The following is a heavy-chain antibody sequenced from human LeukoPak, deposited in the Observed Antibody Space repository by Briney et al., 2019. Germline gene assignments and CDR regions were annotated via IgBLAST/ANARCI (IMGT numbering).Heavy chain of an antibody. CDR2: IIPILGIA. CDR1: GGTFSSYA. J-gene: IGHJ4*02. Sequence: SVKVSCKASGGTFSSYAISWVRQAPGQGLEWMGRIIPILGIANYAQEFQGRVTITADKSTSTAYMELSSLRSEDTAVYYCARDQGGSYFYYFDYWGQGTLVTVSS. CDR3: ARDQGGSYFYYFDY. V-gene: IGHV1-69*04. D-gene: IGHD1-26*01.